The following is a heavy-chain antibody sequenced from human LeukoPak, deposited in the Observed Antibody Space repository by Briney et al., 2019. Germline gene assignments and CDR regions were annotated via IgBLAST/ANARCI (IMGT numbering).Heavy chain of an antibody. V-gene: IGHV4-4*07. CDR3: ARNNPPGRLRWGDLSFTFFAFDC. CDR1: GGSISSYY. Sequence: SETLSLTCTVSGGSISSYYWSWIRQPAGKGLEWIGRIYTSGSTNYNPSLKSRVTMSVDTSKNQFSLKLSSVTAADTAVYYCARNNPPGRLRWGDLSFTFFAFDCGGQGTLVTVS. D-gene: IGHD3-16*02. J-gene: IGHJ4*02. CDR2: IYTSGST.